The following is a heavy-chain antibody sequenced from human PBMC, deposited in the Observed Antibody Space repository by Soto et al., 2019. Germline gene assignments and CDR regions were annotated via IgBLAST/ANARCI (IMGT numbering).Heavy chain of an antibody. CDR1: GFTFSNAW. D-gene: IGHD1-7*01. CDR3: TTDLHAITATTIDAFDI. Sequence: VGSLRLSCAASGFTFSNAWMSWVRQAPGKGLEWVGRIKSKTDGGTTDYAAPVKGRFTISRDDSKNTLYLQMNSLKTEDTAVYYCTTDLHAITATTIDAFDIWGQGTMVTVSS. J-gene: IGHJ3*02. V-gene: IGHV3-15*01. CDR2: IKSKTDGGTT.